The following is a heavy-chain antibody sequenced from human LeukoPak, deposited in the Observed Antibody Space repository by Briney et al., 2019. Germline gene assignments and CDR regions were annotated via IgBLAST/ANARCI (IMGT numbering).Heavy chain of an antibody. CDR3: ARGAYYYED. CDR1: GFTFSSHS. D-gene: IGHD3-22*01. Sequence: GGSLRLSCAASGFTFSSHSMNWVRQAPGKGLEWVSYISSSSSTIYCADSVKGRFTISRDNAKNSLYLQMNSLRAEDTAVYYCARGAYYYEDWGQGTLVTVSS. V-gene: IGHV3-48*01. J-gene: IGHJ4*02. CDR2: ISSSSSTI.